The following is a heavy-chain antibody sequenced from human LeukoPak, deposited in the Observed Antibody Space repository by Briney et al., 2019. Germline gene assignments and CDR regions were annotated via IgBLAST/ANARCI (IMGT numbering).Heavy chain of an antibody. CDR2: ISAYNGST. J-gene: IGHJ4*02. V-gene: IGHV1-18*01. CDR3: AREITMIRGLDY. Sequence: ASVKVSCKASGYTFTTYGISWVRQAPGQGLEWMGWISAYNGSTNYAQKLLGRVTMTTDTSTNTAYMELKSLRSDDTAVYYCAREITMIRGLDYWGRGTLVTVSS. CDR1: GYTFTTYG. D-gene: IGHD3-10*01.